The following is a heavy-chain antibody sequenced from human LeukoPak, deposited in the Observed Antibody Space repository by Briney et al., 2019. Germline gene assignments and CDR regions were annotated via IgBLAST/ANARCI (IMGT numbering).Heavy chain of an antibody. CDR2: INHSGST. CDR1: GGSFSGYY. V-gene: IGHV4-34*01. Sequence: SETLSLTCAVYGGSFSGYYWSWIRQPPGKGLEWIGEINHSGSTNYNPSLKSRVTISVDTSKNQFSLKLSSVTAADTAVYYCARLRSYDYVWGSYRTFDYWGQGTLVTVSS. D-gene: IGHD3-16*02. CDR3: ARLRSYDYVWGSYRTFDY. J-gene: IGHJ4*02.